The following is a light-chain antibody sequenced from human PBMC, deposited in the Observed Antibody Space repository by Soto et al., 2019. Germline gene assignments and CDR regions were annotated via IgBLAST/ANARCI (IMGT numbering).Light chain of an antibody. CDR1: TGAVTSGYY. J-gene: IGLJ3*02. CDR3: MLWDGGAWV. CDR2: STS. V-gene: IGLV7-43*01. Sequence: QTVVTQEPSLTVSPGGTVTLTCASSTGAVTSGYYPNWFQQKPGQTPRALIYSTSNKPSWTPARFSGSLLGGKAALTLSGVEPEDEAEYYCMLWDGGAWVFGGGTKLTVL.